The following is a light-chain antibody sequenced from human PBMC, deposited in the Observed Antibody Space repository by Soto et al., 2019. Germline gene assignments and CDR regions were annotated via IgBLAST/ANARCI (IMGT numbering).Light chain of an antibody. J-gene: IGLJ1*01. CDR2: EVN. CDR3: SSYAGSSNV. V-gene: IGLV2-8*01. CDR1: SSDVGGYNY. Sequence: QSVLTQHPSASGSPGQSVAVSCTGTSSDVGGYNYVSWYQQHPGKAPKLMIYEVNKRPSGAPDRFSGSKSGNTASLTVSGLQAEDEADYYCSSYAGSSNVFGTGTKVTV.